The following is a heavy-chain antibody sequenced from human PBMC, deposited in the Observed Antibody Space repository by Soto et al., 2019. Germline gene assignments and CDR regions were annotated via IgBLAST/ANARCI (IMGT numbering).Heavy chain of an antibody. Sequence: LRLACAASGFTVSSNYMSWVRQAPGKGLEWVSVIYSGGSTYYADSVKGRFTISRDNSKNTLYLQMNSLRAEDTAVYYCARGLHYDSSGYYFRYFDYWSQGTLVTVSS. V-gene: IGHV3-53*01. CDR1: GFTVSSNY. CDR3: ARGLHYDSSGYYFRYFDY. J-gene: IGHJ4*02. CDR2: IYSGGST. D-gene: IGHD3-22*01.